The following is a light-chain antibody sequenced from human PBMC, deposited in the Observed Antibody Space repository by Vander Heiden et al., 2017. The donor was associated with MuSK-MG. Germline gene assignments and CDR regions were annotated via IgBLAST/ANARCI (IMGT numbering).Light chain of an antibody. Sequence: SVLTQPPSTSGTPGQRVTISCSGSSSNIGYSTVAWYQQVPGTAPKLLIYGDDQRPSGVPDRFSGSKSGTSASLAISGLRSDDEAVYYCAAWDDSLNFVFGTGTKVTLV. CDR1: SSNIGYST. CDR3: AAWDDSLNFV. J-gene: IGLJ1*01. V-gene: IGLV1-44*01. CDR2: GDD.